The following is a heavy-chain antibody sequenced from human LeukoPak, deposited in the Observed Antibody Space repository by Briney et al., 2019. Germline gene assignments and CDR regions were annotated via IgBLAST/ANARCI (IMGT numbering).Heavy chain of an antibody. J-gene: IGHJ4*02. CDR3: VSSSSRYSFDY. Sequence: PGGSLRLSCAASGFTVSSNYMTWVRQAPGKGLEWVSVIYSGGSTYYADSVKGRFTSSRDNSKNTLYLQMSSLRAEDTAVYYCVSSSSRYSFDYWGQGTLVTVSS. D-gene: IGHD6-13*01. CDR2: IYSGGST. CDR1: GFTVSSNY. V-gene: IGHV3-66*01.